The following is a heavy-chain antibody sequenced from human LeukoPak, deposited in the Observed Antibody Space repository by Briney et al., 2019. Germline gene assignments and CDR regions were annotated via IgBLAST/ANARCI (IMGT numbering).Heavy chain of an antibody. Sequence: GGSLGLSCAASGFTFSNYYMNWVRQAPGKGLEWVSSISSGSSYIYYADSLKGRFTISRDNAKNPLYLQMNSLRAEDTAVYYCATGVRGYNSALDYWGQGTLVTV. D-gene: IGHD6-19*01. CDR2: ISSGSSYI. CDR1: GFTFSNYY. V-gene: IGHV3-21*01. J-gene: IGHJ4*02. CDR3: ATGVRGYNSALDY.